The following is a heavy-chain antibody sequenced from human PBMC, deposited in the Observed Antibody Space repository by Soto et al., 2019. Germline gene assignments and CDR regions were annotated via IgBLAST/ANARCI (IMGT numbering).Heavy chain of an antibody. D-gene: IGHD2-15*01. CDR1: GDSISTNNYY. Sequence: SETLSLTCTVSGDSISTNNYYWGWIRQPPGKGLEWIGTIYYTESTHDNPSLKGRVTMSVDTSKNQFSLKISSVTAADTAVYYCARHPSAFCSGGSCCCRTDAFDLWGQGTMVTVSS. J-gene: IGHJ3*01. CDR3: ARHPSAFCSGGSCCCRTDAFDL. V-gene: IGHV4-39*01. CDR2: IYYTEST.